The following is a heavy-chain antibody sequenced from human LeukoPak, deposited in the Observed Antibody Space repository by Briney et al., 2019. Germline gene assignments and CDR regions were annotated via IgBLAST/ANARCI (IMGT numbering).Heavy chain of an antibody. CDR3: ARYGPFLEWLSYYYYYYMDV. V-gene: IGHV3-48*03. J-gene: IGHJ6*03. CDR1: GFTFSSYE. D-gene: IGHD3-3*02. CDR2: ISSSGSTI. Sequence: GGSLRLSCAASGFTFSSYEMNWVRQAPGKGLEWVSYISSSGSTIYYADSVKGRFTISRDNAKNSLYLQMNSLRAEDTAVYYCARYGPFLEWLSYYYYYYMDVWGKGTTVTVSS.